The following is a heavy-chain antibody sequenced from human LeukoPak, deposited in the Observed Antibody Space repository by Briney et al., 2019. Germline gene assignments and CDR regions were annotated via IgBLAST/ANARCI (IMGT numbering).Heavy chain of an antibody. CDR3: ARNVYDLRGQWLVPGFDY. J-gene: IGHJ4*02. CDR2: VGTIISTT. Sequence: GGSLRLSCAASGFTFGSYEMNWVRQAPGKGREWVSYVGTIISTTYYADSVKGRFTVSRDDAKSSLYLQMSSLRAEDTAVYYCARNVYDLRGQWLVPGFDYWGQGTLVTVSS. CDR1: GFTFGSYE. V-gene: IGHV3-48*03. D-gene: IGHD6-19*01.